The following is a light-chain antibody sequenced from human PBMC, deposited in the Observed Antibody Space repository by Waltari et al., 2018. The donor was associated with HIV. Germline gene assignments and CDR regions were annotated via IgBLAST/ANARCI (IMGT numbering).Light chain of an antibody. CDR1: SPTIGNNY. CDR2: DNN. CDR3: GTWDTSLDAGV. V-gene: IGLV1-51*01. J-gene: IGLJ3*02. Sequence: SVLTQPPSVSAAPGQKVTISSSGSSPTIGNNYVSWFQQLPGAAPRFLIYDNNQRPSGVPDRFSGSRSGTSATLGVSGLQPGDEADYYCGTWDTSLDAGVFGGGTKLTVL.